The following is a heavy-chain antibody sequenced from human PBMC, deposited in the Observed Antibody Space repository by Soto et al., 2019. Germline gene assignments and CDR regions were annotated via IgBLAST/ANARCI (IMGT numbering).Heavy chain of an antibody. D-gene: IGHD3-3*01. Sequence: SETLSLTCAVCGGSFSGYYWSWIRQPPGKGLEWIGEINHSGSTNYNPSLKSRVTISVDTSKNQFSLKLSSVTAADTAVYYCARGKYYDFWSGYYRSYFDYWGQGTLVTVSS. CDR3: ARGKYYDFWSGYYRSYFDY. V-gene: IGHV4-34*01. CDR2: INHSGST. CDR1: GGSFSGYY. J-gene: IGHJ4*02.